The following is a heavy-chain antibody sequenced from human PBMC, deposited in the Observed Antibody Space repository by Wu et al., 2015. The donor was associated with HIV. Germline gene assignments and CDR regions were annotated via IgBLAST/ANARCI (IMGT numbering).Heavy chain of an antibody. D-gene: IGHD1-1*01. CDR3: ARVGVVLTPQNYWNISNY. CDR1: GYTFTSFN. V-gene: IGHV1-8*02. J-gene: IGHJ4*02. CDR2: MNPKSGSA. Sequence: QVQLVQSGTEVQKPGTPVRVSCRVSGYTFTSFNINWIRHAPGRGLEWMGWMNPKSGSAAFGRDFQGRVSMTRNNSISTAYMELSGVTSDDTAIYYCARVGVVLTPQNYWNISNYVGQG.